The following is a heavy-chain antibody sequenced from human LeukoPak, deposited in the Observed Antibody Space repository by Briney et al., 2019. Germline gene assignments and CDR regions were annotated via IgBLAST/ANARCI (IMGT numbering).Heavy chain of an antibody. CDR3: VRDFNWAFDS. CDR2: IRPSGSHM. J-gene: IGHJ4*02. V-gene: IGHV3-48*01. Sequence: GGSLRLSCAASGFTFSGFSLNWVRQAPGKGLEWISNIRPSGSHMHYAASVKGRFTISRDSATNSLYLQMNNLKVDDSAVYFCVRDFNWAFDSWGQGTLVTVSS. D-gene: IGHD7-27*01. CDR1: GFTFSGFS.